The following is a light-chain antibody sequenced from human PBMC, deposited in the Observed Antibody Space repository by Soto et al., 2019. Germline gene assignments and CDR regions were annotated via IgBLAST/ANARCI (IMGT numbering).Light chain of an antibody. Sequence: AIQLTQSPSSLSASVGDRVTLTCRASQGMSSYLAWYQQKPGKAPKLLIYDASNLETGVPSRFSGSGSGTDFTFTISSLQPDDFATYYCQHYNSYSEAFGQGTKVDIK. J-gene: IGKJ1*01. CDR2: DAS. CDR3: QHYNSYSEA. CDR1: QGMSSY. V-gene: IGKV1-13*02.